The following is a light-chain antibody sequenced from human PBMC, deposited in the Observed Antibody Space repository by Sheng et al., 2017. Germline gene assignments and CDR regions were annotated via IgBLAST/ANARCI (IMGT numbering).Light chain of an antibody. CDR2: DAS. CDR3: QRRTNWPPWT. J-gene: IGKJ1*01. V-gene: IGKV3-11*01. Sequence: EVVLTQSPATLSLSPGERATLSCRASQSLSTYLAWYQHKPGQAPRLLIYDASNRAAGIPARFSGSGSGTDFTLTISSLEPEDFAVYYCQRRTNWPPWTFGQGTKVE. CDR1: QSLSTY.